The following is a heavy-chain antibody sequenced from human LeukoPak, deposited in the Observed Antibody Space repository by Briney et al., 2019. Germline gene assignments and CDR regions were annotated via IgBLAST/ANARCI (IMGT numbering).Heavy chain of an antibody. J-gene: IGHJ5*02. CDR1: GGSISSYF. CDR3: ARFIDEIDNWFDP. V-gene: IGHV4-59*01. Sequence: SETLSLTCTVSGGSISSYFWSWIRQPPGKGLEWIGYISYSGSTNYNPSLKSRVTISVDTSKSQFSLKLSSVTAADTAVHYCARFIDEIDNWFDPWGQGTLVTVSS. D-gene: IGHD3-16*02. CDR2: ISYSGST.